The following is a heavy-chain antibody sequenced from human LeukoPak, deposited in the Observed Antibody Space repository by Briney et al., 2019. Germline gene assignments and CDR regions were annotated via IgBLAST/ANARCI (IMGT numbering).Heavy chain of an antibody. CDR2: IYSGGST. V-gene: IGHV3-66*02. Sequence: GGSLRLSCAASGLTVSNNYMSWVRQAPGKGLEWVSGIYSGGSTYYADSVKGRFTISRDNSKNTLYLQMNSVRAEDTAVYYCAKSIAARPLDYWGQGTLVTVSS. CDR1: GLTVSNNY. CDR3: AKSIAARPLDY. J-gene: IGHJ4*02. D-gene: IGHD6-6*01.